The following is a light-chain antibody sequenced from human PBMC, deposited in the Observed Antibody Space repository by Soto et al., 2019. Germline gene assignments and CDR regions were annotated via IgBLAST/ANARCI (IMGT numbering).Light chain of an antibody. CDR1: SSNIGNNY. CDR3: GTWDSSLTAYV. CDR2: ENN. Sequence: QSVLTQPPSVSAAPGHKVTISCSGSSSNIGNNYVSWYQQLPGTAPKLLIYENNKRPSGIPDRFSGSKSGTSATLGITGLQTGDEADYYCGTWDSSLTAYVFGTGTTVTVL. J-gene: IGLJ1*01. V-gene: IGLV1-51*02.